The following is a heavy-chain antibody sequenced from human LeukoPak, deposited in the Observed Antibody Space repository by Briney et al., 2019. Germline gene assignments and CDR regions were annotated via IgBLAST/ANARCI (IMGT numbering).Heavy chain of an antibody. Sequence: RGESLKISCKGSGNTFTGYWIAWVRQMPGKGLEWMGIIYPGDSDTRYSPSFVGQVAISADKSSSTAYLHWSSLQASDTATYYCARQRSSYYGLAVWGQGNTVTVSS. J-gene: IGHJ6*02. CDR3: ARQRSSYYGLAV. CDR1: GNTFTGYW. CDR2: IYPGDSDT. V-gene: IGHV5-51*01.